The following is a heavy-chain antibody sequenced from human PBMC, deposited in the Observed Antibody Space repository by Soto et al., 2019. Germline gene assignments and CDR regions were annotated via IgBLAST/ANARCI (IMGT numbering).Heavy chain of an antibody. CDR1: GDSISSGGYY. CDR2: IYYSGST. CDR3: ARDSVAGSGGMDV. V-gene: IGHV4-31*03. J-gene: IGHJ6*02. Sequence: SETLSLTCTVSGDSISSGGYYWSWIRQHPGKGLEWIGYIYYSGSTYYNPSLKSRVTISVDTSKNQFSLKLSSVTAADTAVYYCARDSVAGSGGMDVWGQGTTVTVSS. D-gene: IGHD6-19*01.